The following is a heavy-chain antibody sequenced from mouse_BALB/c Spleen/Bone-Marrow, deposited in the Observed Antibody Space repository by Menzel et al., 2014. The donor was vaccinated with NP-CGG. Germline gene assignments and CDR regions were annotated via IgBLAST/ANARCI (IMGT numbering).Heavy chain of an antibody. CDR2: FYPGSGSI. J-gene: IGHJ4*01. CDR1: GYTFXEYI. CDR3: ARHEKANYGNYAMDY. D-gene: IGHD1-1*01. V-gene: IGHV1-62-2*01. Sequence: VKLVESGAELVKPGASVKLSCKASGYTFXEYIIHWVKQRSGQGLEWIGWFYPGSGSIKYNEKFKDKATLTADKSSSTVYMELSRLTSEDSAVYFCARHEKANYGNYAMDYWGQGTSVTVSS.